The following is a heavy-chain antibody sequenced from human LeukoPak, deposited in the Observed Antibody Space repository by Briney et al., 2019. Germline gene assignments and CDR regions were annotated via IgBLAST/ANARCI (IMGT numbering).Heavy chain of an antibody. CDR2: IIPIFGTA. V-gene: IGHV1-69*06. D-gene: IGHD5-18*01. CDR1: GGTFSSYA. J-gene: IGHJ4*02. CDR3: ATASLWAGFAGNFDY. Sequence: ASVKVSCKASGGTFSSYAISWVRQAPGQGLEWMGGIIPIFGTANYAQKFQGRVTITADKSTSTAYMELSSLRSEDTAVYYCATASLWAGFAGNFDYWGQGTLVTVSS.